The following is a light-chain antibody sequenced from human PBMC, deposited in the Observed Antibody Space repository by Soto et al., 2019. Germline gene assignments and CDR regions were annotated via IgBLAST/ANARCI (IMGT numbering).Light chain of an antibody. Sequence: QSALTQPASVSGSPGQSIAISCTGTSSDVGGYNYVSWYQQHPGKAPKLMIYDVSNRPSGVSNRFSGSTSVNTASLTISGLQAEDEADYYCSSYTSSDTYVFGTGTKLTVL. CDR3: SSYTSSDTYV. J-gene: IGLJ1*01. V-gene: IGLV2-14*01. CDR1: SSDVGGYNY. CDR2: DVS.